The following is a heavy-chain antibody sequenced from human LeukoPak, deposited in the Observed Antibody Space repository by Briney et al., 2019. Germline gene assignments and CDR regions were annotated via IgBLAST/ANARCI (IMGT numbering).Heavy chain of an antibody. J-gene: IGHJ5*02. Sequence: SETLSLTCTVSGGSISSSSYYWGWIRQPPGKGLEWIGSIYYSGSTYYNPSLKSRVTISVDTSKNQFSLKLSSVTAADTAVYYCARDQLEGYYDSSGYNWFDPWGQGTLVTVSS. V-gene: IGHV4-39*07. CDR3: ARDQLEGYYDSSGYNWFDP. CDR1: GGSISSSSYY. CDR2: IYYSGST. D-gene: IGHD3-22*01.